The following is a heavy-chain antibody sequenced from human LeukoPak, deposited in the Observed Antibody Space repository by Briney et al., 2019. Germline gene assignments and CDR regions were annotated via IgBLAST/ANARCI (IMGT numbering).Heavy chain of an antibody. J-gene: IGHJ5*02. CDR3: ARDSLPGYCSSTSCYEGVDNWFDP. D-gene: IGHD2-2*01. CDR1: GYSISSGYY. Sequence: PSETLSLTCTVSGYSISSGYYGGWIRQPPGKGLEWSGSIYHSGSTYYNPSLKSRVTISVDTSKYQFSLKLSSVTAADTAVYYCARDSLPGYCSSTSCYEGVDNWFDPWGQGTLVTVSS. CDR2: IYHSGST. V-gene: IGHV4-38-2*02.